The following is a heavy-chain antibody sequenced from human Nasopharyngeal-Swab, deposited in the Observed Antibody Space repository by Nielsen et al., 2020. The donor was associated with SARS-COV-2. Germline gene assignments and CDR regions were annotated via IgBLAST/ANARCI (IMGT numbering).Heavy chain of an antibody. V-gene: IGHV3-11*04. CDR3: ARPRGYSYGYPPDY. D-gene: IGHD5-18*01. Sequence: GESLKISCAASGFTFSDYYMSWIRQAPGKGLEWVSYISSSGSTIYYADSVKGRFTISRDNAENSLYLQMNSLRAEDTAVYYCARPRGYSYGYPPDYWGQGTLVTVSS. CDR2: ISSSGSTI. CDR1: GFTFSDYY. J-gene: IGHJ4*02.